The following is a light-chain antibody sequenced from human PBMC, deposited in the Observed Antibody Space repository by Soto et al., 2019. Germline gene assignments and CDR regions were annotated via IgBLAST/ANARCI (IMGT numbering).Light chain of an antibody. CDR1: QSISTY. V-gene: IGKV1-39*01. CDR2: AAS. CDR3: QQTDDTPFT. J-gene: IGKJ3*01. Sequence: DIQMTQSPSSLSASVGDRVTITCRASQSISTYLSWYQQKPGQAPKVLIYAASRLERGVPSRFSGSGSVTDFALTVSSLQPEDFATYYCQQTDDTPFTFGPGTTV.